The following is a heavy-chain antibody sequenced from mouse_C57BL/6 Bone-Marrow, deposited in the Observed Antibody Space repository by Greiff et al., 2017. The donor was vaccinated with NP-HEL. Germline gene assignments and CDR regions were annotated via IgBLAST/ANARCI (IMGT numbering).Heavy chain of an antibody. CDR2: ISYDGSN. D-gene: IGHD2-1*01. Sequence: DVKLQESGPGLVKPSQSLSLTCSVTGYSITSGYYWNWIRQFPGNKLEWMGYISYDGSNNYNPSLKNRISITLDTSKNQFFLKLNSVTTEDTATYYCANYGNFSWFAYWGQGTLVTVSA. CDR1: GYSITSGYY. J-gene: IGHJ3*01. CDR3: ANYGNFSWFAY. V-gene: IGHV3-6*01.